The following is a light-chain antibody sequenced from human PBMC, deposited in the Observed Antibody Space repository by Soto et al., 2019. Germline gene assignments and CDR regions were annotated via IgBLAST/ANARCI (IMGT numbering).Light chain of an antibody. CDR1: QSVGSY. Sequence: EIEVTQSPATLALSPGERATLSCRTSQSVGSYVAWYQKKPGQAPRLLIYDASNRATGIPARFSGGGSGSDFTLTISSLEPEEFAVYYCQQRSNWPPLTFGGGTKVEI. J-gene: IGKJ4*01. V-gene: IGKV3-11*02. CDR3: QQRSNWPPLT. CDR2: DAS.